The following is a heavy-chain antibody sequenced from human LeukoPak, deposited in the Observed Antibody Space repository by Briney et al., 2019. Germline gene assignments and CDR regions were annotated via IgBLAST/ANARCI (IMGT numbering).Heavy chain of an antibody. CDR3: AKQNVELMVFARSAFDI. Sequence: GGSLRLSCAASGFTFSNYGMRWVRQAPGKGLEWVAVISYDGSNKYYADSVKGRFTISRDRSKNTLFLQMNSLRAEDTAVYYCAKQNVELMVFARSAFDIWGQGTMVTVSS. CDR2: ISYDGSNK. V-gene: IGHV3-30*18. CDR1: GFTFSNYG. J-gene: IGHJ3*02. D-gene: IGHD2-8*01.